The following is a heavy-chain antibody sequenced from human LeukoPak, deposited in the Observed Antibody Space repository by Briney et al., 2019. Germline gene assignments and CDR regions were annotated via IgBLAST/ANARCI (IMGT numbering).Heavy chain of an antibody. CDR2: ISYDGSNK. D-gene: IGHD2-21*02. Sequence: GGSLRLSCAASGFTFSSYAMHWVRQAPRKGLEWVAVISYDGSNKYYADSVKGRFTISRDNSKNTLYLQMNSLRAEDTAVYYCARDPQAYCGGDCQDFDYWGQGTLVTVSS. CDR3: ARDPQAYCGGDCQDFDY. J-gene: IGHJ4*02. V-gene: IGHV3-30-3*01. CDR1: GFTFSSYA.